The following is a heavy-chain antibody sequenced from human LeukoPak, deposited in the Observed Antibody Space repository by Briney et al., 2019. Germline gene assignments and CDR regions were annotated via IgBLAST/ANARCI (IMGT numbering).Heavy chain of an antibody. V-gene: IGHV1-2*02. Sequence: ASVKVSCKASGCTFTGYYMHWVRRAPGQGLEWMGWINPNSDGTNYAQKFQGRVTMTRDTSISTAYMELSRLRSDDTAVYYCARDQLRGDYYDSSVYYYGSGFDYWGQGTLVTVSS. CDR3: ARDQLRGDYYDSSVYYYGSGFDY. CDR1: GCTFTGYY. CDR2: INPNSDGT. D-gene: IGHD3-22*01. J-gene: IGHJ4*02.